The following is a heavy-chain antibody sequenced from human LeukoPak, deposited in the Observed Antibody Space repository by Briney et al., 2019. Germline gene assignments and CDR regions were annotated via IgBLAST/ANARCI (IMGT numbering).Heavy chain of an antibody. CDR2: IYYSGST. CDR3: ARDRGSSEVYYYYYGMDV. D-gene: IGHD6-6*01. J-gene: IGHJ6*02. V-gene: IGHV4-59*01. CDR1: GGSISSYY. Sequence: SETLSLTCTVSGGSISSYYWSWIRQPPGKGLEWIGYIYYSGSTNYNPSLTSRVTISVDTSKNQFSLKLSSVTAADTAVYYCARDRGSSEVYYYYYGMDVWGQGTTVTVS.